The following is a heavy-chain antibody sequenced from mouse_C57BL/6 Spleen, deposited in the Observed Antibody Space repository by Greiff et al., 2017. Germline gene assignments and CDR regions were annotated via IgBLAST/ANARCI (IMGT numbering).Heavy chain of an antibody. D-gene: IGHD4-1*01. Sequence: KLVESEGGLVQPGSSMKLSCTASGFTFSDYYMAWVRQVPEKGLEWVANINYDGSSTYYLDSLKSRFIISRDNAKNILYLQMSSLKSEDTATYYCARVGVLGRGYFDYWGQGTTLTVSS. CDR3: ARVGVLGRGYFDY. J-gene: IGHJ2*01. CDR2: INYDGSST. CDR1: GFTFSDYY. V-gene: IGHV5-16*01.